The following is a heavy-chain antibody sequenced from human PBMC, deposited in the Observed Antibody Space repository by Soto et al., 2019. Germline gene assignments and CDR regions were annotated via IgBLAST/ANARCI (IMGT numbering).Heavy chain of an antibody. J-gene: IGHJ3*02. Sequence: GGSLRLSCAASGFTVSSNYMSWVRQAPGKGLEWVSVIYSVGSTYYADSVKGRFTISRHNSKKTLYLQMNSLRAEDTAVYYCARDLRNYDSSGYYHDAFDIWGQGTMVTVSS. CDR1: GFTVSSNY. V-gene: IGHV3-53*04. CDR3: ARDLRNYDSSGYYHDAFDI. CDR2: IYSVGST. D-gene: IGHD3-22*01.